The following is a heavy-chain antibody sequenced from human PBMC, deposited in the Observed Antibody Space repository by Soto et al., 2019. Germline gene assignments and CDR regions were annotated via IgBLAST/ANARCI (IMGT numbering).Heavy chain of an antibody. D-gene: IGHD2-15*01. Sequence: GGSLRLSCAASGFTFSSYSMNWVRQAPGKGLEWVSYISSSSSTIYYADSVKGRFTISRDNAKNSLYLQMNSLRAEDTAVYYCARGYCSGGSCHWRYYWGQGTLVTVSS. CDR2: ISSSSSTI. J-gene: IGHJ4*02. V-gene: IGHV3-48*01. CDR3: ARGYCSGGSCHWRYY. CDR1: GFTFSSYS.